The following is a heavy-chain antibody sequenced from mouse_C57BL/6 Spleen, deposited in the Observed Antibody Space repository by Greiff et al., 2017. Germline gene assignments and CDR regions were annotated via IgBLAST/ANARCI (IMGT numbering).Heavy chain of an antibody. Sequence: VQLQQPGTELVKPGASVKLSCKASGYTFTSYWMHWVKQRPGQGLEWIGNINPSNGGTNYNEKFKSKATLTVDKSSSTAYMQLSSLTSEDSAVYYCARPNWDVGEAMDYWGQGTSATVSS. V-gene: IGHV1-53*01. CDR2: INPSNGGT. J-gene: IGHJ4*01. D-gene: IGHD4-1*01. CDR3: ARPNWDVGEAMDY. CDR1: GYTFTSYW.